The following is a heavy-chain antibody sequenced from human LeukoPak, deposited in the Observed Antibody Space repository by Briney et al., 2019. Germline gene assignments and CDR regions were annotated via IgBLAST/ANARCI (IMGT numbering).Heavy chain of an antibody. Sequence: GGSLRLSCAASGFTFSTYGMHWARQAPGKGLEWVAIISFDGSIIYYADSAKGRFTISRDNSKNTLYLQMNSLRVEDTAVYYCAKRGSYYYYGMDVWGQGTTVTVSS. CDR1: GFTFSTYG. CDR2: ISFDGSII. D-gene: IGHD1-26*01. CDR3: AKRGSYYYYGMDV. J-gene: IGHJ6*02. V-gene: IGHV3-30*18.